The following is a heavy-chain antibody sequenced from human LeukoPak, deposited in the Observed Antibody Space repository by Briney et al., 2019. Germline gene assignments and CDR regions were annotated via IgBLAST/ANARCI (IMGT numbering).Heavy chain of an antibody. CDR1: GFTFSSYG. CDR2: IWHDGSNK. J-gene: IGHJ4*02. CDR3: AKDPNIAAAGTRGGYFDY. D-gene: IGHD6-13*01. V-gene: IGHV3-33*06. Sequence: GASLRLSSAAAGFTFSSYGMHWVRQAPGKGLEWVAVIWHDGSNKYYADSVKGRFTISRDNSKNTLYLQMNSLRAEDTAVYYCAKDPNIAAAGTRGGYFDYWGQGTLVTVSS.